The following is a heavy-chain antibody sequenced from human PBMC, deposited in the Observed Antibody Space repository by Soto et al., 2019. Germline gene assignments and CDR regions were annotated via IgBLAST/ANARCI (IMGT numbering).Heavy chain of an antibody. Sequence: ASVKVSCKAAGYTFTSYGISWVRQAPGQGLEWMGWISAYNGNTNYAQKLQGRVTMTTDTSASTAYMELSSLRSEDTAVYYCARDSELLWFGELSSLDYWGQGTLVTVSS. CDR1: GYTFTSYG. V-gene: IGHV1-18*01. D-gene: IGHD3-10*01. CDR2: ISAYNGNT. CDR3: ARDSELLWFGELSSLDY. J-gene: IGHJ4*02.